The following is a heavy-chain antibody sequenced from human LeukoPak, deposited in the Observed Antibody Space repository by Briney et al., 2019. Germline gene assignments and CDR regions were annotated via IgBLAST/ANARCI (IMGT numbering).Heavy chain of an antibody. CDR1: GFTFSNYA. D-gene: IGHD1-26*01. Sequence: GGSLRLSCAASGFTFSNYAMHWVRQAPGKGLEWVAVIWHDGSNQYYVDSVKGRFTVSRDNAKNTLYLQMDSLRAEDTAVYYCATDRNSGKYYDYWGQGTLVTVSS. CDR2: IWHDGSNQ. J-gene: IGHJ4*02. CDR3: ATDRNSGKYYDY. V-gene: IGHV3-33*01.